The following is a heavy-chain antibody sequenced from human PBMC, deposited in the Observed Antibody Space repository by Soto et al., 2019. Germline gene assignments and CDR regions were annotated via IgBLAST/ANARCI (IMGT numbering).Heavy chain of an antibody. V-gene: IGHV4-59*12. Sequence: SETLSLTCTVSGGSISSYYWSWIRQPPGKGLEWIGYIYHSGSTYYNPSLKSRVTISVDRSKNQFSLKLSSVTAADTAVYYCARLIGGWRYFDYWGQGTLVTVSS. CDR3: ARLIGGWRYFDY. D-gene: IGHD6-19*01. J-gene: IGHJ4*02. CDR1: GGSISSYY. CDR2: IYHSGST.